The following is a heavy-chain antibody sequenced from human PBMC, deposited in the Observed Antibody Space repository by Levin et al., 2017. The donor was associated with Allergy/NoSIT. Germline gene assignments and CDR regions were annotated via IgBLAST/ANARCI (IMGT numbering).Heavy chain of an antibody. D-gene: IGHD2-15*01. V-gene: IGHV1-2*06. CDR3: ARTGYCSDGSCYSWFDP. CDR2: INPNSGGT. Sequence: ASVKVSCKASGYSFTDYYMHWVRQAPGQGLEWMGRINPNSGGTNYAQKFQGRVTMTRDTSISTAYMELSRLGSDDTAVYYCARTGYCSDGSCYSWFDPWGQGTLVTVSS. CDR1: GYSFTDYY. J-gene: IGHJ5*02.